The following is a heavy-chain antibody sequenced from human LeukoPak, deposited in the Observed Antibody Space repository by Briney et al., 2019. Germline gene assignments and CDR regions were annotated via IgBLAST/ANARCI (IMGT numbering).Heavy chain of an antibody. V-gene: IGHV1-69*06. Sequence: ASVKVSCKASGGTFSSYAISWVRQAPGQGLEWMGGIIPIFGTANYAQKFQGRVTITADKSTSTAYMELSSLRSEDTAVYYCARSGAAAGQNWFDPWGQGTLVTVSS. D-gene: IGHD6-13*01. CDR2: IIPIFGTA. CDR3: ARSGAAAGQNWFDP. J-gene: IGHJ5*02. CDR1: GGTFSSYA.